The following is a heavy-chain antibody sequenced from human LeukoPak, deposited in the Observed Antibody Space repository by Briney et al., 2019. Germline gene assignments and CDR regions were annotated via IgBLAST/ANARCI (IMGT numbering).Heavy chain of an antibody. Sequence: GGSLRLSCEASGFTFSDYWMSWVRQVRQAPGKGLEWVSAMSGSGGTTVYADAEKGRFTISRDISKDTLYLQMNSLRAEDTAIYYCAKRNEINTIFGVVINFMDVWGKGTTVTVSS. CDR3: AKRNEINTIFGVVINFMDV. CDR2: MSGSGGTT. J-gene: IGHJ6*03. V-gene: IGHV3-23*01. D-gene: IGHD3-3*01. CDR1: GFTFSDYW.